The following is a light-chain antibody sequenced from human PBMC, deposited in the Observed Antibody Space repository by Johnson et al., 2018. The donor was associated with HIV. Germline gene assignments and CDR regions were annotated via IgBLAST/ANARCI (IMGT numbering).Light chain of an antibody. Sequence: QSVLTQPPSVSAAPGQKVTISCSGSSSNIGNNYVSWYQQLPGTAPKLLIYDNNKRPSGIPDRFSGSKSGTSATLGITGLQTGDEADYYCGTWDSSLIAGRYFFGTGTKVTVL. CDR2: DNN. J-gene: IGLJ1*01. CDR1: SSNIGNNY. V-gene: IGLV1-51*01. CDR3: GTWDSSLIAGRYF.